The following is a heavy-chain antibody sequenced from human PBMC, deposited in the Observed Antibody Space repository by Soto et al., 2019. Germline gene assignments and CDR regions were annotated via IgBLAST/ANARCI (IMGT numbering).Heavy chain of an antibody. V-gene: IGHV3-21*01. CDR2: ISSSSYI. CDR1: GFTFSSYS. Sequence: GGSLRLSCAASGFTFSSYSMNWVRQAPGKGLEWVSSISSSSYIYYADSVKGRFTISRDNAKNSLYLQMNSLRAEDTAVYYCAREGYCSGGSCYDETYYYYYGMDVWGQGTTVTVSS. J-gene: IGHJ6*02. D-gene: IGHD2-15*01. CDR3: AREGYCSGGSCYDETYYYYYGMDV.